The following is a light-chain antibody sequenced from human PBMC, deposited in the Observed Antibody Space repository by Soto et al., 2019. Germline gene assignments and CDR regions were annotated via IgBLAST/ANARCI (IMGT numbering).Light chain of an antibody. CDR3: QQYYSYLT. J-gene: IGKJ4*01. Sequence: AIRMTQSPSSLSASTGDRVTITCRASQGISSYLAWYQQKPGKAPKLLIYAASTLQSGVSSRFSGSGSGTDFTLTISCLQSEDFATYYCQQYYSYLTFGGGTKVEIK. V-gene: IGKV1-8*01. CDR1: QGISSY. CDR2: AAS.